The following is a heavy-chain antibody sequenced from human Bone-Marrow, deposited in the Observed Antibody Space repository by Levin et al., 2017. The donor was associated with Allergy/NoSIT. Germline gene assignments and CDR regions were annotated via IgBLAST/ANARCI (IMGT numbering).Heavy chain of an antibody. D-gene: IGHD5-12*01. CDR2: IYHSGNT. J-gene: IGHJ4*02. Sequence: SSQTLSLTCTVSGGSIGGGGYYWSWIRQHPGKGLEWVGYIYHSGNTYYNPSLKRRLSISVDTSRNQFSLKLSSVTAADTAVYYCARDTGYDLDSWGQGTLVTVSS. CDR3: ARDTGYDLDS. CDR1: GGSIGGGGYY. V-gene: IGHV4-31*03.